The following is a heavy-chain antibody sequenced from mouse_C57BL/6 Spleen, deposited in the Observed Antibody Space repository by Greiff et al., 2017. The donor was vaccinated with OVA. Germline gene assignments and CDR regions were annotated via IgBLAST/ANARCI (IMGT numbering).Heavy chain of an antibody. CDR1: GYTFTSYW. CDR3: ARAGGYSDC. CDR2: IDPSDSYT. Sequence: QVQLQQPGAELVKPGASVKLSCKASGYTFTSYWMQWVKQRPGQGLEWIGEIDPSDSYTNYNQKFKGKATLTVDTSSSTAYMQLSSLTSEDSAVYYCARAGGYSDCWGQGTTLTVSS. V-gene: IGHV1-50*01. D-gene: IGHD2-3*01. J-gene: IGHJ2*01.